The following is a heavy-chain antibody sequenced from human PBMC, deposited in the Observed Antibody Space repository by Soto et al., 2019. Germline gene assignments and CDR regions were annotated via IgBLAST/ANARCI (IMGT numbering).Heavy chain of an antibody. CDR2: INAGNGNT. D-gene: IGHD6-19*01. Sequence: QVQLVQSGAEVKKPGASVKVSCKASGYTFTSYAMHWVRQAPGQRLEWMGWINAGNGNTKYSQKFQGRVTITTDTYSSKAYMELSSMRSEDTAGYYCARVIGGWYYFDYWGQGTLVTVSS. CDR3: ARVIGGWYYFDY. CDR1: GYTFTSYA. V-gene: IGHV1-3*01. J-gene: IGHJ4*02.